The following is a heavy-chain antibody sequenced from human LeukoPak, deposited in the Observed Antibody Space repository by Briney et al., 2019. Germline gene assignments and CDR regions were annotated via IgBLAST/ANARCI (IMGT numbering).Heavy chain of an antibody. J-gene: IGHJ4*02. CDR2: IYYSGAT. CDR3: AREIAATGANY. D-gene: IGHD6-13*01. CDR1: GDSISNTRYH. Sequence: SETLSLTCTVSGDSISNTRYHWGWIRQPPGKGLEWIGSIYYSGATYYNPSLQSRVAMSVDTSQNQFSLKLSSVTAADTAVYYCAREIAATGANYWGQGTPVTVSS. V-gene: IGHV4-39*02.